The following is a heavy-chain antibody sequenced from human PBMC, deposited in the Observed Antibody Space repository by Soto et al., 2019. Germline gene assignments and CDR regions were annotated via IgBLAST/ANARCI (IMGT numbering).Heavy chain of an antibody. J-gene: IGHJ4*02. V-gene: IGHV1-8*01. CDR2: MNPNSVNT. CDR3: ARAIRNQLLSDY. Sequence: QVQLVQSGAEVRKPGASVKVTCKASGYTFTSYDIGWVRQATGQGLEWMGWMNPNSVNTGYAPKFQGRVTMTRDTSISTANMERNSLTSEDTAVYYCARAIRNQLLSDYWGQGTLVTVSS. D-gene: IGHD1-26*01. CDR1: GYTFTSYD.